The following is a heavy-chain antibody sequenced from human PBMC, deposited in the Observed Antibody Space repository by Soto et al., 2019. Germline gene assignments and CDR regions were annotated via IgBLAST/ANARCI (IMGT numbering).Heavy chain of an antibody. CDR3: AREGSTWDDWYFDL. CDR2: VHSGGIT. V-gene: IGHV3-53*01. D-gene: IGHD1-26*01. CDR1: GFSVSNNY. J-gene: IGHJ2*01. Sequence: RLSFAASGFSVSNNYMTWVRQAPGRGLEWVSVVHSGGITYYADSVKGRFTISRDNSKNTVYLQMNSLRAEDTAVYYCAREGSTWDDWYFDLWGRGTLVTVSS.